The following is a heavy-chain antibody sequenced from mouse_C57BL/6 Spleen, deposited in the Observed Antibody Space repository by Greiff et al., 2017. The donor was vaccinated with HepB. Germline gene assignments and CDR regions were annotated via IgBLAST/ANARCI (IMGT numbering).Heavy chain of an antibody. Sequence: QVQLKQPGAELVKPGASVKLSCKASGYTFTSYWMHWVKQRPGRGLEWIGRIDPNSGGTKYNEKFKSKATLTVDKPSSTAYMQLSSLTSEDSAVYYCAREGDYYGAWFAYWGQGTLVTVSA. V-gene: IGHV1-72*01. J-gene: IGHJ3*01. CDR3: AREGDYYGAWFAY. D-gene: IGHD1-1*01. CDR2: IDPNSGGT. CDR1: GYTFTSYW.